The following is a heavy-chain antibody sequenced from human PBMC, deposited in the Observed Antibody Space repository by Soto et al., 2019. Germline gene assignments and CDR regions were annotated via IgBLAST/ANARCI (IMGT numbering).Heavy chain of an antibody. J-gene: IGHJ4*02. CDR3: ARDNFGYSHGSGYYYYFDY. V-gene: IGHV3-13*01. CDR2: IGTAGDT. Sequence: GGSLRLSCAASGFTFSSYDMHWVRQATGKGLEWVSAIGTAGDTYYPGSVKGRFTISRENAKNSLYLQMNSLRAEDTAVYYCARDNFGYSHGSGYYYYFDYWGQGTLVSVSS. D-gene: IGHD5-18*01. CDR1: GFTFSSYD.